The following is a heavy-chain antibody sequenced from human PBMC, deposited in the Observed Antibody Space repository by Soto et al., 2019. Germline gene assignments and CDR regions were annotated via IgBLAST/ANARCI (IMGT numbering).Heavy chain of an antibody. D-gene: IGHD2-15*01. CDR3: SIVTAYGMDV. V-gene: IGHV1-69*01. CDR2: IIPVYGTP. CDR1: GGTFNKYA. J-gene: IGHJ6*02. Sequence: QVQLEQSGAEVKKPGSSLKVSCKATGGTFNKYAISWVRQAPGQGLEWMAGIIPVYGTPNYAQGFQDRVTIVADESMTTAYMEVNSLTSEDTAIYYCSIVTAYGMDVWGPGTTVIVSS.